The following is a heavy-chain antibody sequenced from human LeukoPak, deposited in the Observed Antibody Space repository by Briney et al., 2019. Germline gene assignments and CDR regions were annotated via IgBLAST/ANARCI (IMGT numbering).Heavy chain of an antibody. CDR2: MTGDGRNT. Sequence: PGPSLRLSCAASGSIFSRTGIHCVRHPPGKGLVWVACMTGDGRNTVSPATVKGRFTISRDNDNNTLYMQMNSLRPEDTAAYYCGRWAGYCTGGNCYSVSFYFDSWGQGTLVTVSS. J-gene: IGHJ4*02. D-gene: IGHD2-15*01. CDR3: GRWAGYCTGGNCYSVSFYFDS. V-gene: IGHV3-74*01. CDR1: GSIFSRTG.